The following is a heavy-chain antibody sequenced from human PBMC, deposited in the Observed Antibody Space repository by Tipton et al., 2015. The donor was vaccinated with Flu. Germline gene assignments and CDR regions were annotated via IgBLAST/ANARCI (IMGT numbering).Heavy chain of an antibody. CDR3: ARVGTYVYDRKNNAFDI. Sequence: TLSLTCTVSGGSISSSSYYWGWIRQPPGKGLEWIGSIYYSGSTYYNPSLKSRVTISVDTSKNQFSLKLSSVTAADTAVYYCARVGTYVYDRKNNAFDIWGQGTMVTVST. CDR1: GGSISSSSYY. V-gene: IGHV4-39*07. D-gene: IGHD3-22*01. CDR2: IYYSGST. J-gene: IGHJ3*02.